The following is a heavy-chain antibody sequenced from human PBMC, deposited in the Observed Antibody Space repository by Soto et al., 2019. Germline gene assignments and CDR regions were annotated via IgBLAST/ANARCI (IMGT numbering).Heavy chain of an antibody. J-gene: IGHJ4*02. D-gene: IGHD1-26*01. CDR3: ARDPGIVGATTRDY. CDR1: GFPFSSYS. CDR2: ISSSSSYI. Sequence: GGSLRLSCAASGFPFSSYSMNWVRQAPGKGLEWVSSISSSSSYIYYADSVKGRFTISRDNAKNSLYLQMNSLRAEDTAVYYCARDPGIVGATTRDYWGQGTLVTVSS. V-gene: IGHV3-21*01.